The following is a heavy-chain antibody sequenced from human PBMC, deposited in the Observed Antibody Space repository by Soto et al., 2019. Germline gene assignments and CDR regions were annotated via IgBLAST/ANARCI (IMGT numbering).Heavy chain of an antibody. CDR1: GFTFSRSA. V-gene: IGHV3-33*06. Sequence: LRLSCAASGFTFSRSAMHWVRHAPGKGLEWVALIWYDGNIQYYADSVRGRFTISRDNSKNALYLQMNSLRAEDTALYYCAKGRSYYYYYGVDVWGQGTTVTVSS. CDR3: AKGRSYYYYYGVDV. J-gene: IGHJ6*02. CDR2: IWYDGNIQ.